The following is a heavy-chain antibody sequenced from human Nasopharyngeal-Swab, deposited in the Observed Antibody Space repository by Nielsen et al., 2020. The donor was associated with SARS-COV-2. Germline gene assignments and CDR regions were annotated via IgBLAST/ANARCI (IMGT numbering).Heavy chain of an antibody. Sequence: SVTVSCRASGGTFNSYAISWVRQAPGQGLEWRGGIIPILGIANYAQKFQGRVTITADKSTSTAYMELSSLRSEDTAVNYCASSDYVWGSYRYTGAYFDYWGQGTLVTVSS. J-gene: IGHJ4*02. CDR3: ASSDYVWGSYRYTGAYFDY. V-gene: IGHV1-69*10. CDR1: GGTFNSYA. CDR2: IIPILGIA. D-gene: IGHD3-16*02.